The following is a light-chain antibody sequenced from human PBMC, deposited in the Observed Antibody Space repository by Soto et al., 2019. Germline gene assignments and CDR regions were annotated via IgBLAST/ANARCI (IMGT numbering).Light chain of an antibody. J-gene: IGKJ1*01. CDR3: QRDNTGRMWT. Sequence: SRSLGTVSSSSGDRATXSCRASQSLSSYLAWYQQKPGQGPRLLIYGASGRASSIRDIFSGSGTGTDFNLTISRMEPEAFAVYYCQRDNTGRMWTLGEVTKV. CDR1: QSLSSY. CDR2: GAS. V-gene: IGKV3-20*01.